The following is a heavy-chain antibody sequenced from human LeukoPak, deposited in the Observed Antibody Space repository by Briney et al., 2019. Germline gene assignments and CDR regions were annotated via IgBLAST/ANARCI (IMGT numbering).Heavy chain of an antibody. CDR2: IYHSGST. CDR1: GYSISSGYY. D-gene: IGHD7-27*01. CDR3: ARDLMGIRYYFDY. V-gene: IGHV4-38-2*02. Sequence: SETLSLTCTVSGYSISSGYYWGWIRQPPGKGLEWIGSIYHSGSTYYNPSLKSRVTISVDTSKNQFSLKLSSVTAADTAVYYCARDLMGIRYYFDYWGQGTLVTVSS. J-gene: IGHJ4*02.